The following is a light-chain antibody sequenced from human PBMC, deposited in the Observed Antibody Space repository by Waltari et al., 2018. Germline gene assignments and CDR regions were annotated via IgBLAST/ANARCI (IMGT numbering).Light chain of an antibody. CDR1: QSVSSN. J-gene: IGKJ1*01. CDR3: QQYNNLPRT. V-gene: IGKV3-15*01. CDR2: GAA. Sequence: EIVMTQSPATLSVSPGERATLSCRARQSVSSNLALYQQKPGQAPRLLIYGAATRAAGIPARFSGSGSGTECTLTISSLQSEGFAVYYCQQYNNLPRTFGQGTKVEIK.